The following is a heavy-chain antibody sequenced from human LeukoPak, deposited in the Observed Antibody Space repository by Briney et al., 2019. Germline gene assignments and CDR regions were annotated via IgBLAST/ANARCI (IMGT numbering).Heavy chain of an antibody. V-gene: IGHV3-30*18. Sequence: PGGSLRLSCAASGFTFSSYGMHWVRQAPGKGLEWVAVISYDGSNKYYADSVKGRFTISRDNSKNTLYLQMNSLRAEDTAVYYCAKDPTGAYYDFWSGLGPHYYYYGMDVWGQGTTVTVSS. CDR2: ISYDGSNK. CDR1: GFTFSSYG. CDR3: AKDPTGAYYDFWSGLGPHYYYYGMDV. D-gene: IGHD3-3*01. J-gene: IGHJ6*02.